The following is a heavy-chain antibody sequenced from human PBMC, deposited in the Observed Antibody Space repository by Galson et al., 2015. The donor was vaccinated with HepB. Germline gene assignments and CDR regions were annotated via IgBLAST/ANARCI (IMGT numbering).Heavy chain of an antibody. V-gene: IGHV3-30*02. Sequence: SLRLSCAASGFSFRSFGMHWVRQTPGKGLEWVAFIRYDGSSQFFADSVKGRFTTSRDNSKNTLYLQMNNLRAEDTAVYFCAKLIVVVSAAISPSWQDYWGQGTLVTVSS. J-gene: IGHJ4*02. D-gene: IGHD2-2*02. CDR1: GFSFRSFG. CDR3: AKLIVVVSAAISPSWQDY. CDR2: IRYDGSSQ.